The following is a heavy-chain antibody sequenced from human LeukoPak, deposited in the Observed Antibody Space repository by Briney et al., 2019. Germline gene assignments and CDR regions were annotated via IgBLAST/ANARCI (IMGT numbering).Heavy chain of an antibody. V-gene: IGHV4-31*03. D-gene: IGHD4-17*01. Sequence: PSETLSLTCTVSGCSISSGGYYWSWLRQHPGKGLDWIGYIYYSGSTYYNPSLKSRVTISVDTSKNQFSLKLSSVTAADTAVYYCAIIFRDYGEINWGQGTLVTVSS. J-gene: IGHJ4*02. CDR2: IYYSGST. CDR1: GCSISSGGYY. CDR3: AIIFRDYGEIN.